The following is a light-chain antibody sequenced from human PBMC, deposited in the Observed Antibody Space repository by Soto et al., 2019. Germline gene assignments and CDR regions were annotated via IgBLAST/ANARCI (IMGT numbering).Light chain of an antibody. CDR2: AAS. Sequence: DIQMTQSPSSLSASVGDRVTITCRASQNIASYLNWYQQRPGKAPELLIYAASSLQSGVPLRFSGSGSGTEFTLTIDSLQPEDFASYYCQQYFNVPRTFGQGTKVEI. J-gene: IGKJ1*01. CDR1: QNIASY. CDR3: QQYFNVPRT. V-gene: IGKV1-39*01.